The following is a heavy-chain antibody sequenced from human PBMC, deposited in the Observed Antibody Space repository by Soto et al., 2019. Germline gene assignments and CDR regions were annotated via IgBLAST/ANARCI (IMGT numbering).Heavy chain of an antibody. Sequence: SETLSLTCAVYGGSFSGYYWSWIRRPPGKGLEWIGEINHSGSTNYNPSLKSRVTISVDTSKNQFSLKLSSVTAADTAVYYCARGGPHFWSGYYRGYFDYWGQGTLVTVSS. V-gene: IGHV4-34*01. J-gene: IGHJ4*02. CDR2: INHSGST. CDR1: GGSFSGYY. CDR3: ARGGPHFWSGYYRGYFDY. D-gene: IGHD3-3*02.